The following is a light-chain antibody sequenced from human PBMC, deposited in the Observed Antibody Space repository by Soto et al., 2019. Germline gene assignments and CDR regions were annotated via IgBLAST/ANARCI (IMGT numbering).Light chain of an antibody. V-gene: IGKV3-15*01. CDR3: QQYSQWPPWT. J-gene: IGKJ1*01. Sequence: EIVMTQSPATLAGSPGETVTLSCRASQSLSGNLAWYQQKPGQAPRLLIFRASSRATGVPARFSGRGSGTVFTLTISGLQSQDFAVYYCQQYSQWPPWTFGPGTKVDIK. CDR2: RAS. CDR1: QSLSGN.